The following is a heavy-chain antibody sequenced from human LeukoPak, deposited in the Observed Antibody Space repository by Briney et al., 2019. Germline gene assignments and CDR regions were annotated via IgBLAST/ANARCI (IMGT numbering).Heavy chain of an antibody. J-gene: IGHJ4*02. CDR1: GFTFSSYS. V-gene: IGHV3-21*01. CDR2: ISSSSSYI. CDR3: ARDSPEVPAAGGFDY. D-gene: IGHD2-2*01. Sequence: GGSLRLSCAASGFTFSSYSMNWVRQAPGRGLEWVSSISSSSSYIYYADSVKGRFTISRDNAKNSLYLQMNSLGAEDTAVYYCARDSPEVPAAGGFDYWGQGTLVTVSS.